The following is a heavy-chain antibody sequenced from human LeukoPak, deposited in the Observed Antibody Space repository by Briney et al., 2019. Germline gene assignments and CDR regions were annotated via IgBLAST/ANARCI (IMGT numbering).Heavy chain of an antibody. CDR1: GFTFSSYA. V-gene: IGHV3-30*14. J-gene: IGHJ4*02. CDR2: ISYDGSNK. CDR3: VRQMGMGVDS. D-gene: IGHD3-16*01. Sequence: TGGSLRLSCAASGFTFSSYAMHWVRQAPGKGLEWVAVISYDGSNKYYADSVKGRFTISRDNSKNTLYLQMNSLRPEDTAVYYCVRQMGMGVDSWGQGTLVTVSS.